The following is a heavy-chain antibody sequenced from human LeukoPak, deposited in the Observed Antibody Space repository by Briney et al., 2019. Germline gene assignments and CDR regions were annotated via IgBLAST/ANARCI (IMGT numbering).Heavy chain of an antibody. CDR3: AREGPFDP. CDR2: INHSGGT. Sequence: PSETLSLTCAVYGGSFSGYYWSWIRQPPGKGLEWIGEINHSGGTNYNPPLKSRVTISVDTSKNQFSLKLSSVTAADTAVYYCAREGPFDPWGQGTLVTVSS. V-gene: IGHV4-34*01. CDR1: GGSFSGYY. J-gene: IGHJ5*02.